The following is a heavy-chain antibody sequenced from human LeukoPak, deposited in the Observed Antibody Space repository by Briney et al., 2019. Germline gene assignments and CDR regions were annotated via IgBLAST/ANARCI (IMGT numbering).Heavy chain of an antibody. V-gene: IGHV3-11*04. CDR1: GFTLSDYY. CDR3: ARGDHVLLWFGELDY. CDR2: ISSSGSTI. Sequence: PGGSLRLSCAASGFTLSDYYMSWIRQAPGKGLEWVSYISSSGSTIYYADSVKGRFTISRDNAKNSLYLQMNSLRAEDTAVYYCARGDHVLLWFGELDYWGQGTLVTVSS. J-gene: IGHJ4*02. D-gene: IGHD3-10*01.